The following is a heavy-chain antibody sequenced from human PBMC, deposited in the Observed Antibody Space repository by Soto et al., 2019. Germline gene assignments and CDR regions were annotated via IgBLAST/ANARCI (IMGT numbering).Heavy chain of an antibody. D-gene: IGHD4-17*01. CDR1: GDSISSYY. CDR3: ARETYGDYVGYFDP. CDR2: MYYSGST. Sequence: PSETLSLTCTVSGDSISSYYWSWIRQPPGKGLEWIGYMYYSGSTNYSPSPKSRVTISGDTSKNQFSLKLSSVTAADTAVYYCARETYGDYVGYFDPWGQGTLVTVS. J-gene: IGHJ5*02. V-gene: IGHV4-59*01.